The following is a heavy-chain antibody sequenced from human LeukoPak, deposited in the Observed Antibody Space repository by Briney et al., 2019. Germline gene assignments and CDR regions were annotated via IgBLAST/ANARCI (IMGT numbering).Heavy chain of an antibody. V-gene: IGHV4-59*01. Sequence: PSGTLSLTCTVSGGSISTYSWNLIRQPPGKGLEWIGNISYSGITDYNPSLQSRVTISVDTSKNQFFLNLRSVTAADTAVYYCARGVTQQLGYYYSYHMDVWGKGTTVTVSS. D-gene: IGHD6-13*01. CDR2: ISYSGIT. CDR3: ARGVTQQLGYYYSYHMDV. CDR1: GGSISTYS. J-gene: IGHJ6*03.